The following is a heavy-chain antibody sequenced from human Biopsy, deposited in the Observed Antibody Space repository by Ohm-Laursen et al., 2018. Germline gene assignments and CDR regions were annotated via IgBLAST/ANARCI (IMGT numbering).Heavy chain of an antibody. D-gene: IGHD3-16*02. Sequence: SLRLSCSASGFTYTTFAMSWVRQAPGKGLEWLSYVSGSGTTIFYADSVKGRFTVSRDNAKNSLYLQMNSLTVEDTAVYYCARDGVGSYHDYWGQGTLVTVSS. V-gene: IGHV3-48*04. CDR3: ARDGVGSYHDY. CDR2: VSGSGTTI. CDR1: GFTYTTFA. J-gene: IGHJ4*02.